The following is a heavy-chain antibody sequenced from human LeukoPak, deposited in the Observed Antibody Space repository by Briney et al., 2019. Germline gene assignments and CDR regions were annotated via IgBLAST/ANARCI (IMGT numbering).Heavy chain of an antibody. V-gene: IGHV3-66*01. Sequence: GGSLRLSCAASGFTFSIYSLNWVRQAPGKGLEWVSVLYSDGKTYYADSVKGRFTISRDNSKNTLYLQMNSLRAEDTAVYYCARELLGRAVGWDYWGQGSLVTVSS. CDR3: ARELLGRAVGWDY. J-gene: IGHJ4*02. CDR1: GFTFSIYS. CDR2: LYSDGKT. D-gene: IGHD2-8*02.